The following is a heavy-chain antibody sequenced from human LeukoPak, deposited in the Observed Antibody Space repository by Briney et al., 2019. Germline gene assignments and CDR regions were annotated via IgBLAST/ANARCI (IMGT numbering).Heavy chain of an antibody. V-gene: IGHV3-48*01. CDR3: ARDLSIYEYLDGWVY. Sequence: GGSLRLSCAASGFTFSSYSMNWVRQAPGKGLEWVSYISSSISTIYYADSVKGRFTISRDNAKNSLYLQMNSLRAEDTAVYYCARDLSIYEYLDGWVYWGQGTLVTVSS. CDR2: ISSSISTI. D-gene: IGHD3-16*01. J-gene: IGHJ4*02. CDR1: GFTFSSYS.